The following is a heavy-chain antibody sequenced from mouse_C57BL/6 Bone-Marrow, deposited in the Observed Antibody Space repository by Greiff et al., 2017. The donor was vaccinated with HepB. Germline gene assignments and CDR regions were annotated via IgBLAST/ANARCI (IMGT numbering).Heavy chain of an antibody. Sequence: VQLQQPGAELVKPGASVKLSCKASGYTFTSYWMQWVKQRPGQGLEWIGEIDPSDSYTNYNQKFKGKATLTVDTSSSTAYMQLSSPTSEDSAVYYCARSTTVVSYWGQGTLVTVSA. V-gene: IGHV1-50*01. J-gene: IGHJ3*01. CDR3: ARSTTVVSY. D-gene: IGHD1-1*01. CDR1: GYTFTSYW. CDR2: IDPSDSYT.